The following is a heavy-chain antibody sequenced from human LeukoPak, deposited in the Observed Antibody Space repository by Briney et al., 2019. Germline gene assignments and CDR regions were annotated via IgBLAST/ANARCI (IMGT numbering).Heavy chain of an antibody. J-gene: IGHJ6*02. Sequence: SPSETLSLTCTVSGVSISSSSYYWGWIRQPPGKGLEWIGSIYYSGSTYYNPSLKSRVTISVDTSKNQFSLKLSSVTAADTAVYYCAREVVGGILGGYYYYYGMDVWGQGTTVTVSS. D-gene: IGHD2-21*01. CDR2: IYYSGST. CDR1: GVSISSSSYY. V-gene: IGHV4-39*07. CDR3: AREVVGGILGGYYYYYGMDV.